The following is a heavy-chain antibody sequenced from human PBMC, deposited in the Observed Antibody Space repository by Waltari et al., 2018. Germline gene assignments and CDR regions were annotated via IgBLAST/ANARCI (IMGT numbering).Heavy chain of an antibody. Sequence: QVQLVQSGAEVKKPGASVKVSCKASGSHFPSYGINWVRQATGQGLGWMGWMNPNSGNTGYAQKFQGRVTITRNTSISTAYMELSSLRSEDTAVYYCARAACSGGSCLYNWFDPWGQGTLVTVSS. D-gene: IGHD2-15*01. CDR3: ARAACSGGSCLYNWFDP. CDR2: MNPNSGNT. CDR1: GSHFPSYG. V-gene: IGHV1-8*03. J-gene: IGHJ5*02.